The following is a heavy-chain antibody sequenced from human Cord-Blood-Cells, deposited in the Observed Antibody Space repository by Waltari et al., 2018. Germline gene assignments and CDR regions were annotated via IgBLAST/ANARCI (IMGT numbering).Heavy chain of an antibody. D-gene: IGHD3-10*01. V-gene: IGHV4-34*01. CDR2: INHSGST. Sequence: QVQLQQWGAGLLKPSETLSLTCAVYGGSFSGYYWSWIRQPPGKGLEWIGEINHSGSTNYNPSPKSRVTISVDTSKNQFSLKLSSVTAADTAVYYCARVNYYGSGSYTIDYWGQGTLVTVSS. J-gene: IGHJ4*02. CDR3: ARVNYYGSGSYTIDY. CDR1: GGSFSGYY.